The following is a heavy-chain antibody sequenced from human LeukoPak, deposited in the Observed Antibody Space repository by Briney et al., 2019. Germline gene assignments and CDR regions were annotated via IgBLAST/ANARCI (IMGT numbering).Heavy chain of an antibody. CDR2: IGNTET. CDR1: GFPFETNA. D-gene: IGHD5-18*01. Sequence: PGGSLRLSCATSGFPFETNAMSWVRQAPGKGLEWVATIGNTETFYAYSVTGRSTISRDNSKNTVNLQMNRLRVEDTAIYYCAKDWIQFNRVFDCFDSWGQGTLVTVSS. J-gene: IGHJ4*02. V-gene: IGHV3-23*01. CDR3: AKDWIQFNRVFDCFDS.